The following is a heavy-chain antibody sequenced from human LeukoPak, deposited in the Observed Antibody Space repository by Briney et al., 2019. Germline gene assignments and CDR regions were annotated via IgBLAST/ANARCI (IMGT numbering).Heavy chain of an antibody. J-gene: IGHJ4*02. V-gene: IGHV3-7*03. CDR3: ARGAYFWNY. CDR1: GLTFSDYW. CDR2: IKQDGSEK. Sequence: GGSLRLSSAASGLTFSDYWMSWVRQAPGKGLEWVANIKQDGSEKNYVDSVKGRFTISRDNARNSLFLQMNSLRAEDTAVYYCARGAYFWNYWGQGTLVTVSS. D-gene: IGHD1-1*01.